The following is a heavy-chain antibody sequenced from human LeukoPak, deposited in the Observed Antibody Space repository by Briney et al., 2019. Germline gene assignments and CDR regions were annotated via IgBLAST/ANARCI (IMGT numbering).Heavy chain of an antibody. CDR1: GYTLTELS. CDR3: ATVIQWGNYYYYGMDV. D-gene: IGHD2-8*01. Sequence: ASVKVSCKVSGYTLTELSMHWVRQAPGKGLEWMGGFDPEDGETIYAQKFQGRVTMTEDTSTDTAYMELSSLRSEDTAVYYCATVIQWGNYYYYGMDVWGQGTTVTVSS. V-gene: IGHV1-24*01. CDR2: FDPEDGET. J-gene: IGHJ6*02.